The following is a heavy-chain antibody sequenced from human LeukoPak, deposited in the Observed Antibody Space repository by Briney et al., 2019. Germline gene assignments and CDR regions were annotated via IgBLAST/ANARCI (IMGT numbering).Heavy chain of an antibody. CDR3: ATLGATSFDY. CDR1: GYTFTEYY. D-gene: IGHD1-26*01. V-gene: IGHV1-2*02. Sequence: ASVKVSCKTSGYTFTEYYIHWVREAPGPRVGWMGWIVPNSVGTNYAQKFQGRVTMTRDTSISTAYMELNRLRYDDTAVYYCATLGATSFDYWGQGPRVTVSA. CDR2: IVPNSVGT. J-gene: IGHJ4*02.